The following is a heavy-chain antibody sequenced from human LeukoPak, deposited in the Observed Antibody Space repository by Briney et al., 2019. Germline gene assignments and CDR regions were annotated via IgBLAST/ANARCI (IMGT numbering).Heavy chain of an antibody. CDR1: GYTFPSNG. J-gene: IGHJ4*02. CDR2: ISAYNGNT. Sequence: ASVKVSCKASGYTFPSNGISWGRQAPGKGLGWMGWISAYNGNTNYAQKLQGRVTMTTDTPTSTAYMELRSLRSDDTAVYYCARGQRDYLNIGDYWGQGTLVTVSS. D-gene: IGHD2/OR15-2a*01. CDR3: ARGQRDYLNIGDY. V-gene: IGHV1-18*01.